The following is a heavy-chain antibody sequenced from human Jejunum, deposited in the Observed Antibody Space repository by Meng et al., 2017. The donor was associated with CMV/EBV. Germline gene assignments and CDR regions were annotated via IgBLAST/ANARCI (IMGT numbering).Heavy chain of an antibody. D-gene: IGHD2-21*02. CDR2: ISTYNDNP. J-gene: IGHJ4*02. CDR1: GYTFSSYG. CDR3: ARDLWPHIVVVTAPSEF. V-gene: IGHV1-18*01. Sequence: QVQLVQSGAEVKRPGASGKVSCKASGYTFSSYGFTWVRQAPGQGLEWLGWISTYNDNPKYAQKVQDRVTMTADTSTSTAYMELRSLTSDDTAVYYCARDLWPHIVVVTAPSEFWGQGTLVTVSS.